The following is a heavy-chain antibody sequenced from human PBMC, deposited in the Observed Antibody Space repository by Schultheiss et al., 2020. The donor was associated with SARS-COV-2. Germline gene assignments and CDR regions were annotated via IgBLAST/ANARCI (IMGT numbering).Heavy chain of an antibody. Sequence: ASVKVSCKTSGYSFIGYYMHWVRQAPGQGLEWMGRINPNSGGTNYAQKFEGRVTMTRDTSSSTVYMEMNRLTSDDAAVYYCARRNYDFWSGSGWFDPWGQGTLVTVSS. J-gene: IGHJ5*02. D-gene: IGHD3-3*01. V-gene: IGHV1-2*06. CDR2: INPNSGGT. CDR3: ARRNYDFWSGSGWFDP. CDR1: GYSFIGYY.